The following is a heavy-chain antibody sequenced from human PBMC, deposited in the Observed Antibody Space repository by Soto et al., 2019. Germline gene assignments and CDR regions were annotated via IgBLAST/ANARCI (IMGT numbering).Heavy chain of an antibody. D-gene: IGHD4-17*01. CDR2: IYYSGST. J-gene: IGHJ4*02. CDR1: GGSISSGDYC. CDR3: AGQRATTVTTSNDIDY. Sequence: SETLSLTCTVSGGSISSGDYCWSWIRQPPGKGLEWIGYIYYSGSTYYNPSLKSRVTISVDTSKNQFSLKLSSVTAADTAVYYCAGQRATTVTTSNDIDYWGQGTLVTVSS. V-gene: IGHV4-30-4*01.